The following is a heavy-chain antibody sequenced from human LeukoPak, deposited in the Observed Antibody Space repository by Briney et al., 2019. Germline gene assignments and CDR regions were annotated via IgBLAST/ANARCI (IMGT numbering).Heavy chain of an antibody. CDR1: GYTFTGYY. CDR2: INPNSGGT. Sequence: ASXKVSCKASGYTFTGYYMHWVRQAPGQGLEWMGWINPNSGGTNYAQKFQGRVTMTRDTSISTAYMELSRLRSDDTAVYYCARSTGVLRYFDWLSRPSWFDPWGQGTLVTVSS. V-gene: IGHV1-2*02. CDR3: ARSTGVLRYFDWLSRPSWFDP. J-gene: IGHJ5*02. D-gene: IGHD3-9*01.